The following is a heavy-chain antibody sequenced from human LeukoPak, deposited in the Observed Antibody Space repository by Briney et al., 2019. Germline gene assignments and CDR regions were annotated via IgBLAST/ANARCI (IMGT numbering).Heavy chain of an antibody. J-gene: IGHJ4*02. V-gene: IGHV3-23*01. CDR2: ISGSGGST. Sequence: GGPLRLSCAASGFTFSSYAMSWVRQAPGKGLEWVSAISGSGGSTYYADSVKGRFTISRDNSKNTLYLQMNSLRAEDTAVYYCAKDGSGGSCPDYWGQGTLVTVSS. CDR1: GFTFSSYA. CDR3: AKDGSGGSCPDY. D-gene: IGHD2-15*01.